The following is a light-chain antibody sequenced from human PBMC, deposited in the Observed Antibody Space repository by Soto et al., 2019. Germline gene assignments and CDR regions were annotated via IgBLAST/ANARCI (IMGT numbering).Light chain of an antibody. CDR1: NIGSKN. V-gene: IGLV3-9*01. CDR3: QVWDSSTV. Sequence: SYELTQPISVSVALGQTARITCGGNNIGSKNVHWYQQKPGQAPVLVIYRDSNRPSGIPERFSGSNSGNMATLTISRAQAGDEADYYCQVWDSSTVFGGGTKVTVL. J-gene: IGLJ2*01. CDR2: RDS.